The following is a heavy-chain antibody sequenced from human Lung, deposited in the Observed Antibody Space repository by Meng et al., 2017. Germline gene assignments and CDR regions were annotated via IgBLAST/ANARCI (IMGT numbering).Heavy chain of an antibody. CDR2: IYHSGTT. CDR3: ARGGDYPPKTGNDAFDI. D-gene: IGHD3-10*01. CDR1: GASISQSNW. J-gene: IGHJ3*02. V-gene: IGHV4-4*03. Sequence: REAGAGRGMPPGILPPTCPGSGASISQSNWWSWVRQPPGKGLQWIGDIYHSGTTHYNLSLKSRVNISVDKSKNQFSLRLSSVTASDTAVYYCARGGDYPPKTGNDAFDIWGPGTMVTVSS.